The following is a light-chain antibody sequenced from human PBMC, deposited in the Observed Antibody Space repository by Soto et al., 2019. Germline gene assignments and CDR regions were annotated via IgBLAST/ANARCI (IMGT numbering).Light chain of an antibody. CDR2: SIN. CDR3: SSWDDSLDGPV. V-gene: IGLV1-44*01. J-gene: IGLJ3*02. Sequence: QSVLTQPPSASATPGQTVTISCSGRYSNIGSNFVSWYQRLPGTAPKLLIYSINQRPSGVPDRFSGSKSGTSASLTISGLQYEDEADYFCSSWDDSLDGPVFGGGTKVTVL. CDR1: YSNIGSNF.